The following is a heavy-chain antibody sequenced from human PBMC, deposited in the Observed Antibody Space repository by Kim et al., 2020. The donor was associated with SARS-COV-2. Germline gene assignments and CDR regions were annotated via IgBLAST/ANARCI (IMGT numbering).Heavy chain of an antibody. D-gene: IGHD5-12*01. CDR1: GGSISSSSYY. CDR3: ARTKLEMATKTPFDY. Sequence: SETLSLTCTVSGGSISSSSYYWGWIRQPPGKGLEWIGSIYYSGSTYYNPSLKSRVTISVDTSKNQFSLKLSSVTAADTAVYYCARTKLEMATKTPFDYWGQGTLVTVSS. CDR2: IYYSGST. V-gene: IGHV4-39*01. J-gene: IGHJ4*02.